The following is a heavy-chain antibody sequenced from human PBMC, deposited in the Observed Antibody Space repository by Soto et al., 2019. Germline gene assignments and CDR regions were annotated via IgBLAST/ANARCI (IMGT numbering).Heavy chain of an antibody. V-gene: IGHV3-21*01. CDR3: ARDVFLYGDYVLDY. J-gene: IGHJ4*02. Sequence: EVQLVESGGGLVKPGGSLRLSCAASGFIFTSHSMNWVRQAPGKGLEWVASISSSGTYISYADSLKGRFTISRDNAINSLFLQMNSLRAEDTAVYYCARDVFLYGDYVLDYWGQGTLVTVSS. CDR1: GFIFTSHS. D-gene: IGHD4-17*01. CDR2: ISSSGTYI.